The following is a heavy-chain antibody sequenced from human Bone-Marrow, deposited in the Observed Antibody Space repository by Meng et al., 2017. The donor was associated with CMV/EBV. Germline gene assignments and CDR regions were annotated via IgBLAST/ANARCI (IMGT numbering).Heavy chain of an antibody. CDR2: IRYDGSDK. J-gene: IGHJ4*02. Sequence: GESLKISCVTSGFIFSSFDMHWVRQAPGRGLEWVAFIRYDGSDKYYTDALKGRFTISRDNAKNSLYLQMNSLRAEDTAVYYCATLYQLRYGYWGQGTLVTVSS. D-gene: IGHD2-2*01. CDR1: GFIFSSFD. CDR3: ATLYQLRYGY. V-gene: IGHV3-30*02.